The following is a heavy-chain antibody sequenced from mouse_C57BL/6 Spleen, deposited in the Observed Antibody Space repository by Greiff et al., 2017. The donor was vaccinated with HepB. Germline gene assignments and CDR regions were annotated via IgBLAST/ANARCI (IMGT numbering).Heavy chain of an antibody. V-gene: IGHV1-64*01. J-gene: IGHJ2*01. CDR1: GYTFTSYW. CDR2: IHPNSGST. Sequence: QVQLQQPGAELVKPGASVKLSCKASGYTFTSYWMHWVKQRPGQGLEWIGMIHPNSGSTNYNEKFKSKATLTVDKSSSTAYMQLSSLTSEDSAVYYCARYSYYGSSLDYWGQGTTLTVSS. D-gene: IGHD1-1*01. CDR3: ARYSYYGSSLDY.